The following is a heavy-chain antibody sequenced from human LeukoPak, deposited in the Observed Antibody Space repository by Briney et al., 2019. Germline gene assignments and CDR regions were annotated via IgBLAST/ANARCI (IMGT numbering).Heavy chain of an antibody. J-gene: IGHJ4*02. D-gene: IGHD3-10*01. CDR1: EYSFSSYW. Sequence: PGESLRISCKGSEYSFSSYWNNLVRQMPGKGLEWMGRIDPSDSYTNYNPSFQGHVTISADKSISTAYLQWSSLMASDTAMYYCARHTISDYWGQGTQVTVSS. V-gene: IGHV5-10-1*01. CDR2: IDPSDSYT. CDR3: ARHTISDY.